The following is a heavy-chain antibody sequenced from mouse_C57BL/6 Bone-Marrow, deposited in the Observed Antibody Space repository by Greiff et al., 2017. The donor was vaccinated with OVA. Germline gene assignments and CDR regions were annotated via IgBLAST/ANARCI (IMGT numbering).Heavy chain of an antibody. Sequence: VKLVESGAELVRPGASVKLSCKASGYTFTDYYINWVKQRPGQGLEWIARIYPGSGNTYYNEKFKGKATLTAEQSSSTAYMQLSSLTSEDSAVYFCARGTTESPLEGFDVWGTGTTVTVSS. CDR2: IYPGSGNT. V-gene: IGHV1-76*01. J-gene: IGHJ1*03. D-gene: IGHD1-1*01. CDR3: ARGTTESPLEGFDV. CDR1: GYTFTDYY.